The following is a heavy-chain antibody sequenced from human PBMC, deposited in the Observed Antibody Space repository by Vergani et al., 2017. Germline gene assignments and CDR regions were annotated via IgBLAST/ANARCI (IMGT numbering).Heavy chain of an antibody. CDR3: ASYNWKFYAFDI. V-gene: IGHV1-69*02. CDR1: GGTFSSYT. Sequence: QVQLVQSGAEVKKPGSSVKVSCKASGGTFSSYTISWVRQAPGQGLEWMGRIIPILGIANYAQKFQGRVTMTRDTSISTAYMELSRLRSDDTAVYYCASYNWKFYAFDIWGQGTMVTVSS. J-gene: IGHJ3*02. D-gene: IGHD1-20*01. CDR2: IIPILGIA.